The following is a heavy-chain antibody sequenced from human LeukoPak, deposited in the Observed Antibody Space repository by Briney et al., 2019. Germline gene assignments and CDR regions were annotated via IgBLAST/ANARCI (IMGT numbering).Heavy chain of an antibody. CDR2: ISGSGGTT. CDR3: AKDVRGGCSGGSCYY. V-gene: IGHV3-23*01. D-gene: IGHD2-15*01. J-gene: IGHJ4*02. Sequence: SGGSLRLSCTTSKFNFNSYGMTWVRQAPGKGPEWVSSISGSGGTTQYAASVQGRFTISRDNSKNTLYLQMNSLRAEDTAVYYCAKDVRGGCSGGSCYYWGQGTLVTVSS. CDR1: KFNFNSYG.